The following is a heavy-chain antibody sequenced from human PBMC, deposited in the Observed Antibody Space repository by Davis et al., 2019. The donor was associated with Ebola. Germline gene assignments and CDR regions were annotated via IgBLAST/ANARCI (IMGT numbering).Heavy chain of an antibody. CDR3: ASIAVAKGHWFDP. J-gene: IGHJ5*02. D-gene: IGHD6-19*01. Sequence: GSLRLSCTVSDDSISFYYWSWIRQSPGKGLEWIGNIHYSGSTNYNPSLKGRVTISVGTSKNQLSLKLTSVTAADTAVYYCASIAVAKGHWFDPWGQGTLVTVSS. CDR2: IHYSGST. CDR1: DDSISFYY. V-gene: IGHV4-59*01.